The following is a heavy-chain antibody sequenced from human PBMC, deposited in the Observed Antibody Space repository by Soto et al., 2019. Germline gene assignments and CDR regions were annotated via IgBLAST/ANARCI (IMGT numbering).Heavy chain of an antibody. V-gene: IGHV3-30*18. Sequence: QVPLVESGGGVVQPGRSLRLSCVASGFTFSSYGMHWVRQAPGKGLEWVAIISYDGSNTDYADSVKGRFTISRDNSKNTLYLQMNSLRAENTFVYYCEKEGIVSGSYYICSSYYFDYWGQGTLGTVSS. CDR1: GFTFSSYG. D-gene: IGHD1-26*01. CDR3: EKEGIVSGSYYICSSYYFDY. CDR2: ISYDGSNT. J-gene: IGHJ4*02.